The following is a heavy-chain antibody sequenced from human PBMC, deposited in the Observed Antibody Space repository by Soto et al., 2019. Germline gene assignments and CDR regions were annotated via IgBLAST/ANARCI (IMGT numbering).Heavy chain of an antibody. V-gene: IGHV5-10-1*01. CDR1: GYSFTSYW. CDR3: ARTAPGGYAPNDAFDI. J-gene: IGHJ3*02. D-gene: IGHD5-12*01. Sequence: GESLKISCKGSGYSFTSYWISWVRQMPGKGLEWMGRIDPSDSYTNYSPSFQGHVTISADKSISTAYLQWSSLKASDTAMYYCARTAPGGYAPNDAFDIWGQGTMVTVSS. CDR2: IDPSDSYT.